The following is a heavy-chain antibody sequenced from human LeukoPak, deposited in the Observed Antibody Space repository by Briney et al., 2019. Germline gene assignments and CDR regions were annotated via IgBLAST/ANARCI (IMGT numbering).Heavy chain of an antibody. CDR1: GGSISSYY. CDR2: IYYSGST. V-gene: IGHV4-59*01. D-gene: IGHD2-2*01. J-gene: IGHJ5*02. CDR3: PIVVVVPAGNWFDP. Sequence: SETLSLTCTVSGGSISSYYWSWIRQPPGRGLEWIGYIYYSGSTNYNPSLKSRVTISIDTSKNQFSLKLSSVTAADTAVYYCPIVVVVPAGNWFDPWGQGTLVTVSS.